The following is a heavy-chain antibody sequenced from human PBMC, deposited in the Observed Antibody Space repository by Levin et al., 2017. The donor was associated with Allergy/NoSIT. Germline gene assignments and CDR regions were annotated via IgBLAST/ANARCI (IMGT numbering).Heavy chain of an antibody. CDR1: GFAFRSYA. Sequence: GGSLRLSCAASGFAFRSYAMHWVRQAPGSGLEWVAVISYDGSNKYYADSVKGRFTISRDNSKNTLYLQMNSLRAEDTAVYYCARDSGTSVPDYWGQGTPVTVSS. J-gene: IGHJ4*02. D-gene: IGHD1-7*01. V-gene: IGHV3-30-3*01. CDR3: ARDSGTSVPDY. CDR2: ISYDGSNK.